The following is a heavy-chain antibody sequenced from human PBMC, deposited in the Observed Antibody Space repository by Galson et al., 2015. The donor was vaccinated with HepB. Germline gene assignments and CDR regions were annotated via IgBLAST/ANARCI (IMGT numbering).Heavy chain of an antibody. CDR1: GFAFSNYA. Sequence: SLRLSCAASGFAFSNYAMHWVRQAPGKGLEWVSSITSRGSNTYYADSMRDRFSISRDNSKSTLYLQMNNLRDEDTAIYRCARSVGGWSDPWGQGTLVTVSS. CDR2: ITSRGSNT. J-gene: IGHJ5*02. D-gene: IGHD1-26*01. V-gene: IGHV3-23*01. CDR3: ARSVGGWSDP.